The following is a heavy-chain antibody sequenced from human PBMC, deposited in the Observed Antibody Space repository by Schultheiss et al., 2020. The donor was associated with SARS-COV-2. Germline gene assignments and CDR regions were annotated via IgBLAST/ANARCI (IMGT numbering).Heavy chain of an antibody. Sequence: GGSLRLSCKGSGYSFTSYWIGWVRQMPGKGLEWMGIIYPGDSDTRYSPSFQGQVTISADKSISTAYLQWSSLKASDTAMYYCARLGGGDYALGYYYYGIDVWGQGTTVTVSS. D-gene: IGHD4-17*01. CDR3: ARLGGGDYALGYYYYGIDV. CDR1: GYSFTSYW. V-gene: IGHV5-51*01. J-gene: IGHJ6*02. CDR2: IYPGDSDT.